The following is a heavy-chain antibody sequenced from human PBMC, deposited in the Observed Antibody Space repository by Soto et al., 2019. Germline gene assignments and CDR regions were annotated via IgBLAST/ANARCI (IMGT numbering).Heavy chain of an antibody. D-gene: IGHD3-10*01. CDR3: AKTFYYSSGSYYVADS. Sequence: PGGSLRLSCAASGFTFSSYAMSWVRQAPGKGLEWVSGVSGSGGSTYCVDSVKGRFTISRDNSKNTLYLQMNSLRAEDTAVYYCAKTFYYSSGSYYVADSWGKGTLVTVSS. CDR1: GFTFSSYA. J-gene: IGHJ4*02. V-gene: IGHV3-23*01. CDR2: VSGSGGST.